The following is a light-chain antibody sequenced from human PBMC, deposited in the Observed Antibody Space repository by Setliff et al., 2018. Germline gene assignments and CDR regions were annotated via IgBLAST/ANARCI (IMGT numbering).Light chain of an antibody. CDR3: QQLISFPLT. V-gene: IGKV1-9*01. J-gene: IGKJ4*01. CDR2: GAS. Sequence: DIQLTQSPSFLSASVGDRVIITCRASQDISNFFAWYQQKPGKAPKILIWGASHLQSGVPSRFSGDRSGAEYTLTINFLQPEDFATYDCQQLISFPLTFGGGTKVDIK. CDR1: QDISNF.